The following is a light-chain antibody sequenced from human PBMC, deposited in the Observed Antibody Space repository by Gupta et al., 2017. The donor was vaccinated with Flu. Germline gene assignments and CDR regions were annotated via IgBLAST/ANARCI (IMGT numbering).Light chain of an antibody. CDR2: GAS. Sequence: EIVLTQSPGTLSLSPGERATLSCRASQSVSSSYLAWYQQKPGQAPRLLIYGASSRATGITDRFSGSGSGTDFTLTISRLEPEDFAVYYCQQYGTFGGGTKVEIK. CDR1: QSVSSSY. CDR3: QQYGT. V-gene: IGKV3-20*01. J-gene: IGKJ4*01.